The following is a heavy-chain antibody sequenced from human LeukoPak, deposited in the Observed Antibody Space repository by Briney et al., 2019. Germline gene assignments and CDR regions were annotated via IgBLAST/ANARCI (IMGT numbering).Heavy chain of an antibody. Sequence: SETLSLTCAVSGGSISSSSYYWGWIRQPPGKGLEWIANIYHSGTTFSNPTLTGRVTMSLDTSQNHFSLRLFSVSAADTAVYYCARLNEGEQNFDYWGLGTLVTVSS. D-gene: IGHD1-1*01. CDR1: GGSISSSSYY. V-gene: IGHV4-39*07. CDR3: ARLNEGEQNFDY. CDR2: IYHSGTT. J-gene: IGHJ4*02.